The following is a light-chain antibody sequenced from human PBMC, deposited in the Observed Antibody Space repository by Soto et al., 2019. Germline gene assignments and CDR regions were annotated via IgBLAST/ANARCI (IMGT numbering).Light chain of an antibody. V-gene: IGLV2-8*01. CDR1: SSDVGGYNY. Sequence: QSALTQPPSASGSPGQSVTISCTGTSSDVGGYNYVSWYQQHPGKAPKLMIYXVSXXPXXXXXXXSGSKSGNTASLTVSGXXXXXXXXXYCSSYAGSNNYVFGTGTKVHRP. J-gene: IGLJ1*01. CDR3: SSYAGSNNYV. CDR2: XVS.